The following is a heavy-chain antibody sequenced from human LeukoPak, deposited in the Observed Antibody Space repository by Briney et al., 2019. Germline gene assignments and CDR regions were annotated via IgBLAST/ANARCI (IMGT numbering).Heavy chain of an antibody. J-gene: IGHJ4*02. CDR1: GFTFSSYA. CDR3: AKDQGVDCSSTSCYVGGFDY. CDR2: ISGSGGST. Sequence: PGGSLRLSCAASGFTFSSYAMSWVRQAPGKGLEWVSAISGSGGSTYYADSVKGRFTISRDNSKNTLYLQMNSLRAEDTAVYYCAKDQGVDCSSTSCYVGGFDYWGQGTLVTVSS. D-gene: IGHD2-2*01. V-gene: IGHV3-23*01.